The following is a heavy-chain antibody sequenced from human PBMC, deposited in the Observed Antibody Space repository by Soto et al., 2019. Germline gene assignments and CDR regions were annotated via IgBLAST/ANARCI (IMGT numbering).Heavy chain of an antibody. Sequence: WGSLRLSCAASGFTFSRVEMNWFRQAPGKGLEWVSYISSSGSTIYYQDSVKGRFTISRDNAKSSLYLQLNSLRAEDTAVYYCARGVVTPTPTLIDRCGQVTKVTVSS. V-gene: IGHV3-48*03. J-gene: IGHJ6*02. CDR2: ISSSGSTI. CDR1: GFTFSRVE. D-gene: IGHD2-21*02. CDR3: ARGVVTPTPTLIDR.